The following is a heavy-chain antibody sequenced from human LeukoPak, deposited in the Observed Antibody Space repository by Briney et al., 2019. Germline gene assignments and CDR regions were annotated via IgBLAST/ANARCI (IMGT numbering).Heavy chain of an antibody. D-gene: IGHD6-13*01. Sequence: PSETLSLTCTVSGGSISSYYWSWIRQPPGKGLEWIGYIYYSGSTNYNPSLKSRVTMSVDTSKNQFSLKLSSVTAADTAVYYCARHLSRGIAAAGYFDYWGQGTLVTVSS. J-gene: IGHJ4*02. CDR3: ARHLSRGIAAAGYFDY. V-gene: IGHV4-59*08. CDR2: IYYSGST. CDR1: GGSISSYY.